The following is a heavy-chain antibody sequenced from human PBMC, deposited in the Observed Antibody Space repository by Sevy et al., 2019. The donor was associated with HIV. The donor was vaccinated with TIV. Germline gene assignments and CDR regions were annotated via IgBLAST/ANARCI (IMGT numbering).Heavy chain of an antibody. J-gene: IGHJ4*02. Sequence: GGSLRLSCAASGFTFSSYSMNWVRQAPGKGLEWVSSISSSSSYIYYADSVKGRFTISRDNAKNSLYLQMNSLRAEDMAVYYCARDRNYDFCSGYHSFDYWGQGTLVTVSS. CDR1: GFTFSSYS. V-gene: IGHV3-21*01. CDR3: ARDRNYDFCSGYHSFDY. D-gene: IGHD3-3*01. CDR2: ISSSSSYI.